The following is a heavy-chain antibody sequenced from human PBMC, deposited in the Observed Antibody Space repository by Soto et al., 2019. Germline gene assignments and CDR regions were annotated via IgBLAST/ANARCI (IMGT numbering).Heavy chain of an antibody. J-gene: IGHJ2*01. CDR1: GDSISSGIYY. CDR3: ARAAGLIPPWYFHV. Sequence: QVQLQESGPGLVKPSQTLSLTCTVSGDSISSGIYYWSWIRQPPGKGLEWIGNIFYSGSPFYNPSLKSRLTIXVXTXXHQFSLKLSSVTAADTAVYYCARAAGLIPPWYFHVWGRGTLVTVSS. V-gene: IGHV4-30-4*01. D-gene: IGHD3-22*01. CDR2: IFYSGSP.